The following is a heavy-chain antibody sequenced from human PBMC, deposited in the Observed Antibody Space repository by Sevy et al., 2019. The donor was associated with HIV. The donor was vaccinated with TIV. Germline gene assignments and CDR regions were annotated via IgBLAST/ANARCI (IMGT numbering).Heavy chain of an antibody. CDR2: IYPGDSDT. D-gene: IGHD3-16*01. V-gene: IGHV5-51*01. Sequence: GESLKISCKGSGYSFTTYWIGWVRQMPGKGLEWMGIIYPGDSDTRYSPSFQGQVTISADKSIGTAYLQWSSLKASDGAMYYCARHDFGGSYAFDYWGQGTLVTVSS. CDR1: GYSFTTYW. J-gene: IGHJ4*02. CDR3: ARHDFGGSYAFDY.